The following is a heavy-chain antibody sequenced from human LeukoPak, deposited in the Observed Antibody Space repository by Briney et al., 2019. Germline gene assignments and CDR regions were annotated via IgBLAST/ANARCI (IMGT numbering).Heavy chain of an antibody. CDR2: ISAYNGKT. CDR1: GYTFTSYS. D-gene: IGHD3-10*01. Sequence: PGGSVKVSCKASGYTFTSYSISWVRQAPGQGLDWMGWISAYNGKTNYAQKLQGRPTMTTDTSTSTAYMSLTSLRSDDTAVYYCAREGRYYGSGSNYNYYYYGKDVWGQGTTVTVSS. J-gene: IGHJ6*02. V-gene: IGHV1-18*01. CDR3: AREGRYYGSGSNYNYYYYGKDV.